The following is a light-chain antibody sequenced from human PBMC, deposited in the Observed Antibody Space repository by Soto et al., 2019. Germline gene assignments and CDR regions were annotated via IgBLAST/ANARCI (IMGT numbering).Light chain of an antibody. V-gene: IGLV2-14*01. CDR2: EVN. CDR1: RSDIGDSNF. Sequence: QSVLTQAASVSGSPGQSVTISCTGPRSDIGDSNFISWYQHSPGKAPRLLIYEVNNRPSGVSKRFSGSKAGNTASLNISGILDEEEADYYCQSYDSSLSGYVFGTGTKVTVL. J-gene: IGLJ1*01. CDR3: QSYDSSLSGYV.